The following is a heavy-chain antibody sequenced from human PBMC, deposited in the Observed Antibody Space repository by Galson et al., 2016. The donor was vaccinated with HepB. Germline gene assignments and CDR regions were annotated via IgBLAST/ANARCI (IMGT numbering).Heavy chain of an antibody. V-gene: IGHV4-39*01. D-gene: IGHD6-6*01. CDR1: GGSISSSSFY. Sequence: SETLSLTCTASGGSISSSSFYWGWIRQPPGKGLEWIGSIYYTGSTSYNVSLKSRVTISVDASKHQFSLRLSSVTAADTAVYYCARHSSSWDYYYYGTDVWGQGTTVTVSS. CDR2: IYYTGST. J-gene: IGHJ6*02. CDR3: ARHSSSWDYYYYGTDV.